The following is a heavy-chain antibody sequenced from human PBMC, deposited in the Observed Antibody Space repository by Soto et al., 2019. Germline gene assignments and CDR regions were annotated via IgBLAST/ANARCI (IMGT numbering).Heavy chain of an antibody. CDR1: GVSFNSYG. J-gene: IGHJ4*02. V-gene: IGHV1-69*09. CDR2: INPASQLR. CDR3: VRMKLARLDH. Sequence: QVQLLQSGTEVKRPGSSVKVSCRASGVSFNSYGFAWVRQAPGRGLEWVGKINPASQLRNYEQSLQGRVTITADTSTRTAYMELSGLTSEDTAVYYCVRMKLARLDHWGQGTLVTVSS.